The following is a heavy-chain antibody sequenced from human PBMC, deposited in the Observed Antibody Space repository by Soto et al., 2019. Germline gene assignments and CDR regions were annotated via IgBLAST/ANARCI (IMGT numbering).Heavy chain of an antibody. D-gene: IGHD3-3*01. CDR1: GFTFSSYG. V-gene: IGHV3-33*01. J-gene: IGHJ4*02. Sequence: LRRSCGAYGFTFSSYGMHWVRQAPGKGLEWVAVIWYDGSNKYYADSVKGRFTISRDNSNNTLYLQMNSLRAEDTAVYYCAFSDDFSGPFDYWGQGTLVTVSS. CDR2: IWYDGSNK. CDR3: AFSDDFSGPFDY.